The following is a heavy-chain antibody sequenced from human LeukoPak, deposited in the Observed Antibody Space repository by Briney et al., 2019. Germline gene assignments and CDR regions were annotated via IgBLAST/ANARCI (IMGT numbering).Heavy chain of an antibody. J-gene: IGHJ4*02. CDR2: IKSKTAGGTT. CDR1: GLSLSNVW. D-gene: IGHD2-15*01. V-gene: IGHV3-15*07. Sequence: PGGSLRLSCAVSGLSLSNVWMNWVRQAPGKGLEWVGLIKSKTAGGTTDFAAPVRGRFTISRDDSKNTPYLQMNSLTSEDTGVYYCIHGGGYYFEYWGQGTLVTVSS. CDR3: IHGGGYYFEY.